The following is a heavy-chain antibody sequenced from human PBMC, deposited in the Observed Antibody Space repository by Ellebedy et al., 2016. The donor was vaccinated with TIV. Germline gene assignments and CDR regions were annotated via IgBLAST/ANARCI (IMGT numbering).Heavy chain of an antibody. D-gene: IGHD6-6*01. CDR1: VCTFSHYA. CDR2: IIPIVVIP. CDR3: AKADTSSSGWGY. Sequence: SVKVSCXASVCTFSHYAISWVRQAPGQGLEWMGRIIPIVVIPDYAQKFQGRVTITADKSTSTAYMELSSLKFEDTAIYYCAKADTSSSGWGYWGQGTVVTVSS. V-gene: IGHV1-69*04. J-gene: IGHJ4*02.